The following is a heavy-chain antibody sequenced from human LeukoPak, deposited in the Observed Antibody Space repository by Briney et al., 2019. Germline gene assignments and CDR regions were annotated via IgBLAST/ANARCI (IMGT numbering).Heavy chain of an antibody. V-gene: IGHV3-30*02. CDR2: IRYDVSNK. Sequence: GGSLRLSCAASGFNFRSYGMHWVRQAPGKGLEWVAFIRYDVSNKYYADSVKGRLTISRDNSKNTVYLQMNSLRDEDTAVYYCAKEGDTAMVTALDYWGQGTLVTVSS. D-gene: IGHD5-18*01. J-gene: IGHJ4*02. CDR1: GFNFRSYG. CDR3: AKEGDTAMVTALDY.